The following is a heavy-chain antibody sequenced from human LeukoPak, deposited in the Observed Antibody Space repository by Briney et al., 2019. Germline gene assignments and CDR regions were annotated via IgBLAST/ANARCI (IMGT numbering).Heavy chain of an antibody. V-gene: IGHV3-48*03. D-gene: IGHD3-3*01. Sequence: GGSLRLSCVASGFTFSNYDMNWVRQVPGKGLEWVSYISNSGSSKYYVDSVKGRFTISRDNAKNSLYLQMNSLRAEDTAVYYCARDWSGLSTSNDCWGQGTLVTVSS. CDR2: ISNSGSSK. CDR1: GFTFSNYD. J-gene: IGHJ4*02. CDR3: ARDWSGLSTSNDC.